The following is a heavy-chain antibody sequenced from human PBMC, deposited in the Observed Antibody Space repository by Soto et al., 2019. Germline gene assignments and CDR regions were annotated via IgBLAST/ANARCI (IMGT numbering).Heavy chain of an antibody. CDR1: GGSISSGGYY. CDR2: IYYSGST. Sequence: QVQLQESGPGLVKPSQTLSLTCTVSGGSISSGGYYWSWIRQHPGKGLEWIGYIYYSGSTYYNPSLKSRVTISVDTSKNQFSLKLSSVTAADTAVYYCARESLHPYGDYGWFDPWGQGTLVTVSS. V-gene: IGHV4-31*03. D-gene: IGHD4-17*01. CDR3: ARESLHPYGDYGWFDP. J-gene: IGHJ5*02.